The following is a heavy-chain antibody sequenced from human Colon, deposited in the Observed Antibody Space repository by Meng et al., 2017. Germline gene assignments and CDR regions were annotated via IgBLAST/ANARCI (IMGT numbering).Heavy chain of an antibody. D-gene: IGHD6-19*01. V-gene: IGHV3-11*01. CDR2: ISSSGSTI. CDR1: GFTFSDHY. J-gene: IGHJ4*02. CDR3: ARVSSGWYLGY. Sequence: GGSLRLSCAASGFTFSDHYMSWIRQAPGKGLEWISCISSSGSTIYYTDSVKGRFTISRDNAKNSLYLQMNSLRAEDTAVYYCARVSSGWYLGYWGQGTLVTVSS.